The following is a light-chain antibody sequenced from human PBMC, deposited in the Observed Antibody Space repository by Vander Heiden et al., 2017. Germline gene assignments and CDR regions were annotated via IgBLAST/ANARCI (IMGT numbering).Light chain of an antibody. CDR1: SGINVGTYR. CDR2: YKSDSDK. Sequence: QAVLTQPSSLSASPGASASLTCTLRSGINVGTYRIYWYQQKPGSPPKYLLRYKSDSDKQQGSGVPSRFSGSKDASANAGILLISGLQSEDEADYYCMIWHSSAVVFGGGTKLTVL. CDR3: MIWHSSAVV. V-gene: IGLV5-45*03. J-gene: IGLJ2*01.